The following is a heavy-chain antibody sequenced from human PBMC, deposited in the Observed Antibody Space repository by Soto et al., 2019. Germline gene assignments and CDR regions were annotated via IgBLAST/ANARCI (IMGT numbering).Heavy chain of an antibody. J-gene: IGHJ4*02. CDR3: ARDMTRTVVPYFDF. D-gene: IGHD1-7*01. CDR2: IIPISGAA. CDR1: GGTFSNYV. Sequence: QVQLVQSGAEVKKPGSSVKVSCKASGGTFSNYVVNWVRQAPGQGLEWMGRIIPISGAANYAQKFQGRVTITAEKSTSTSYMELRSLRSEDTAVYYCARDMTRTVVPYFDFWGQGTLVTVSS. V-gene: IGHV1-69*06.